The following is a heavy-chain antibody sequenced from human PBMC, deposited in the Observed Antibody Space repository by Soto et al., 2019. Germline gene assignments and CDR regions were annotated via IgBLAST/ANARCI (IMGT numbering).Heavy chain of an antibody. CDR2: MNSDGSTT. CDR3: ATAEVDY. V-gene: IGHV3-74*01. J-gene: IGHJ4*02. Sequence: PGGSLRLSCATSGFTFGDNWMHWVRQAPGRGLEWVSRMNSDGSTTNYADSVKGRFTVSRDNAKNTLYLQMNSLRAEDTAVYYCATAEVDYWGPGTLVTVSS. CDR1: GFTFGDNW.